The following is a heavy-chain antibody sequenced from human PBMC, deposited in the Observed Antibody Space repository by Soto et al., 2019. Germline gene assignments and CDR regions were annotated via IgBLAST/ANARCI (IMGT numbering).Heavy chain of an antibody. CDR1: GFTFSSYS. J-gene: IGHJ6*02. CDR3: ARDVSGSYRHYGMDV. D-gene: IGHD3-10*01. Sequence: GSLRLSCAASGFTFSSYSMNWVRQAPGKGLEWVSYISSSSSTIYYADSVKGRFTISRDKAKNSLYLQMNSLRNEDTAVYYCARDVSGSYRHYGMDVWVQGTTVTVSS. V-gene: IGHV3-48*02. CDR2: ISSSSSTI.